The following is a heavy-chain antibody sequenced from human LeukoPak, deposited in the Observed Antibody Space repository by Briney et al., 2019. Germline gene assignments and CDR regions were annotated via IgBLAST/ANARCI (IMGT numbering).Heavy chain of an antibody. V-gene: IGHV3-74*01. CDR1: GFTFSSYW. D-gene: IGHD6-13*01. Sequence: GGSLRLSCAASGFTFSSYWMHWVRQAPGKGPVWVSRINSDGSSTTYADSVKGRFTIPRDNAKNTLYLQMNSLRAEDTAVYYCARGLRGYSSYCKDYWGQGTLVTVSS. J-gene: IGHJ4*02. CDR3: ARGLRGYSSYCKDY. CDR2: INSDGSST.